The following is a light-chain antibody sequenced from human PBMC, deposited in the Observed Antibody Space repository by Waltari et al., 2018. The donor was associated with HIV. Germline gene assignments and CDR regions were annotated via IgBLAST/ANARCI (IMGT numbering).Light chain of an antibody. CDR2: WAS. Sequence: DIVMTQSPDSLAVSLSERATINCKSSQSVLYSSNNKNYLAWYQQKPGQSSKLLIYWASTRESGVPDRFSGSGSGTDFTLTISSLQAEDVAVYYCLQYYSTPRTFGQGTKVEIK. CDR3: LQYYSTPRT. CDR1: QSVLYSSNNKNY. J-gene: IGKJ1*01. V-gene: IGKV4-1*01.